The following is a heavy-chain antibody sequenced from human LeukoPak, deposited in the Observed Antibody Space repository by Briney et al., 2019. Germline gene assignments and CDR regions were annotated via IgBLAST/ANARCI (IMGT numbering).Heavy chain of an antibody. CDR3: ARGDSCSSTSCYLASAGAFDI. Sequence: SETLSLTCTVSGGSISSYYWSWVRQPPGKGPEWIGWIHYSGSTKYNPSLESRVTMSVDTSNNQFSLKLSSVTAADTAVYYCARGDSCSSTSCYLASAGAFDIWGQGTMVTVSS. CDR1: GGSISSYY. D-gene: IGHD2-2*01. J-gene: IGHJ3*02. V-gene: IGHV4-59*01. CDR2: IHYSGST.